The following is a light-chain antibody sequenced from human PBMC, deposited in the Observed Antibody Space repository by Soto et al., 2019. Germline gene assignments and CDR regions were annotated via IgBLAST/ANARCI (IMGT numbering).Light chain of an antibody. CDR3: CSYVGSYSFV. CDR2: DVI. J-gene: IGLJ1*01. Sequence: QSALTQPRSVSGSPGQSVTISCTGSSSDVGYYNYVSWYQQYPGRAPRLMIYDVIKRPSGVPDRFSGSKSGNTASLTISGLQTEDEADYYCCSYVGSYSFVFGTGTKVTVL. CDR1: SSDVGYYNY. V-gene: IGLV2-11*01.